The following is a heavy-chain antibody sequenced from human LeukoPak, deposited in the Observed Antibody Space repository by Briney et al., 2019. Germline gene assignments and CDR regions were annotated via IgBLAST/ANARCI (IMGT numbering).Heavy chain of an antibody. CDR1: GFTFNNHA. J-gene: IGHJ4*02. CDR3: TKDFRGSGYFFDY. CDR2: ISGSGDNT. Sequence: GGSLRLSCVVSGFTFNNHAMSWVRQAPGKGLEWVSAISGSGDNTFYAGSMRGRFTISRDNSKNTLYLQMDSLRAEDTAIYYCTKDFRGSGYFFDYWGQGTPVTVSS. D-gene: IGHD3-10*01. V-gene: IGHV3-23*01.